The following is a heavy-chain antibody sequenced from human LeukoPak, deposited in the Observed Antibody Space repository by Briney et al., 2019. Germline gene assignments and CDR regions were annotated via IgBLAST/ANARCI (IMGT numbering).Heavy chain of an antibody. CDR3: ARDCGRAYCGVA. D-gene: IGHD2-21*01. V-gene: IGHV4-39*07. CDR2: IYDSGST. Sequence: SETLSLTCTVSGGSIRSSYYYWGWIRQPPGKGLEWIGSIYDSGSTYYNPSLKSRVTISVDTSKNQFSLKLSSVTAADTAVYYCARDCGRAYCGVAWGQGTLVTVSS. J-gene: IGHJ5*02. CDR1: GGSIRSSYYY.